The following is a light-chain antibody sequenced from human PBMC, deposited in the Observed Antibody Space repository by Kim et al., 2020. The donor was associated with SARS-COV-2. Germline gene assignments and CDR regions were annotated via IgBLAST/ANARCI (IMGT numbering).Light chain of an antibody. CDR2: TAS. Sequence: DIQMTQSPSSLSASVGDRVTITCRASQDISRYLNWYQQKPGKAPKLLIYTASSLQSGVPSRFTGSGSETDFTLTISSLQPEDFATYYCQTYSASRTFGQGTKVDIK. CDR3: QTYSASRT. V-gene: IGKV1-39*01. J-gene: IGKJ1*01. CDR1: QDISRY.